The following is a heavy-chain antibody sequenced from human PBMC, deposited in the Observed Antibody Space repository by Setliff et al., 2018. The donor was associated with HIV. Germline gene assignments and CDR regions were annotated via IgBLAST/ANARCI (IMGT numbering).Heavy chain of an antibody. V-gene: IGHV4-34*01. Sequence: PSETLSLTCAVYGESFTDHFWTWISQSPGKGLEWLGEINHSGSTNQNPSLKSRFNLSVDTSKNQFSLRMNSVTAADTAVYYCARGREVKRDTYYDYFYMDVWSRGTAVTVSS. J-gene: IGHJ6*03. CDR1: GESFTDHF. CDR2: INHSGST. D-gene: IGHD1-26*01. CDR3: ARGREVKRDTYYDYFYMDV.